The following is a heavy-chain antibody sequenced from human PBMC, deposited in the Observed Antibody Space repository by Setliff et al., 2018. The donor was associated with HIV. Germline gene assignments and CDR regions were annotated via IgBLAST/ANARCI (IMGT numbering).Heavy chain of an antibody. CDR1: GFTFSSYS. J-gene: IGHJ3*02. Sequence: PGGSLRLSCAASGFTFSSYSMNWVRQAPGKGPEWVSCISSTGYTIYYADSVKGRFTISRDNAKNSLYLQMNSLRVEDTAVYYCARTGYSSGWSTNDAFDIWGQGTMVTVSS. D-gene: IGHD6-19*01. V-gene: IGHV3-48*03. CDR3: ARTGYSSGWSTNDAFDI. CDR2: ISSTGYTI.